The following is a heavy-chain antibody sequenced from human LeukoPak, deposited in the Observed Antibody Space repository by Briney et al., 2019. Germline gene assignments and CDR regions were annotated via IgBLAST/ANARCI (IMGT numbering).Heavy chain of an antibody. Sequence: GRSLRLSCAASGFTFSSYGMHWVRQAPGKGLEWVAVISYDGSNKYYADSVKGRFTISRDNSKNTLYLQMNSLRAEDTAVYYCAKQDIVVVPAAIQFGAFDIWGQGTMVTVSS. CDR1: GFTFSSYG. D-gene: IGHD2-2*01. V-gene: IGHV3-30*18. J-gene: IGHJ3*02. CDR2: ISYDGSNK. CDR3: AKQDIVVVPAAIQFGAFDI.